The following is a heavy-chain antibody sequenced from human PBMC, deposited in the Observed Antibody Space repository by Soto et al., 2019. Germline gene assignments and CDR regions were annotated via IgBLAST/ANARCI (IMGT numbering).Heavy chain of an antibody. J-gene: IGHJ4*02. Sequence: PGGSLRLSCAASGFTFSSYWIRWVRQAPGKGLEWVANINQDGGARYYVDSVKGRFTISRDNAKNSLYLQMNSLRAEDTAVYYCAKDDRWALDYWGQGTLVTVSS. CDR3: AKDDRWALDY. V-gene: IGHV3-7*01. CDR2: INQDGGAR. CDR1: GFTFSSYW. D-gene: IGHD6-13*01.